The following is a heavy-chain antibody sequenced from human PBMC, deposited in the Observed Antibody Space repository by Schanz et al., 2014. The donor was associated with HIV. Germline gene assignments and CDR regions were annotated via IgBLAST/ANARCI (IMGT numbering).Heavy chain of an antibody. CDR2: INPIGGRT. Sequence: QVPLVQSGAEVTKPGASVTVSCKASGYTFTSHYIHWVRQAPGQGFEWMAIINPIGGRTNYAQKFQGRVSMTTDTSTSTVYMELRSLRSEDTAVYYCARDLGGDFWSSQGGLDPWGQGTLVTVSS. CDR1: GYTFTSHY. V-gene: IGHV1-46*01. CDR3: ARDLGGDFWSSQGGLDP. D-gene: IGHD3-3*01. J-gene: IGHJ5*02.